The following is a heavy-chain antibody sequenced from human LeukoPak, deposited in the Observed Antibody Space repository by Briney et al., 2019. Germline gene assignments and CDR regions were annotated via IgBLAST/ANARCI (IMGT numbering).Heavy chain of an antibody. CDR2: INPNSGGT. D-gene: IGHD3-3*01. CDR1: GYTFTGYY. V-gene: IGHV1-2*02. CDR3: ARLRNMGLYFDY. J-gene: IGHJ4*02. Sequence: ASVKVSCKASGYTFTGYYMHWVRQAPGQGLEWMGWINPNSGGTNYAQKFQGRVTMTRDTSTSTAYMELSRLRSDDTAVYYCARLRNMGLYFDYWGQGTLVTVSS.